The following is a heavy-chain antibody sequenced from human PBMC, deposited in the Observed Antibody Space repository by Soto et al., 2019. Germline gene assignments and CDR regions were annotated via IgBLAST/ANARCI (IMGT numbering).Heavy chain of an antibody. J-gene: IGHJ3*01. V-gene: IGHV1-3*01. CDR3: ARDIVSAGPRANDAFDV. Sequence: QVQLVQSGAEMKKPGASVNISCQASGFTFSDTLINWVRQGPGQGLEWMGWINPANGNTRYSESFQGRVTISSLSSASTAYVALSDLTSEDTAVYYCARDIVSAGPRANDAFDVWCQVTMITVSS. CDR1: GFTFSDTL. CDR2: INPANGNT. D-gene: IGHD1-26*01.